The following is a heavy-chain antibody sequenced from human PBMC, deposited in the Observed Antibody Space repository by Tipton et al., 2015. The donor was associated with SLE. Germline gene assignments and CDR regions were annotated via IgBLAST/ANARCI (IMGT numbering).Heavy chain of an antibody. D-gene: IGHD2-2*01. CDR2: IYYSGST. CDR1: GGSFSGYY. CDR3: ARYCSSTSCSVDY. J-gene: IGHJ4*02. Sequence: TLSLTCAVYGGSFSGYYWSWIRQPPGKGLEWIGYIYYSGSTNYNPSLKSRVTISVDTSKNQFSLKLSSVTAADTAVYYCARYCSSTSCSVDYWGQGTLVTVSS. V-gene: IGHV4-59*08.